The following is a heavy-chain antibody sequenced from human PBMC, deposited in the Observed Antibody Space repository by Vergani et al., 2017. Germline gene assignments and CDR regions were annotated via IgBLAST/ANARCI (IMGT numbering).Heavy chain of an antibody. CDR2: IYPGDSDT. J-gene: IGHJ4*02. CDR1: GYSFTSYW. Sequence: EVQLVQSGAEVKKPGESLKISCKGSGYSFTSYWIGWVRQMPGKGLEWMGIIYPGDSDTRYSPSFQGQVTISADKSISTAYLQWSSLKDSDTAMYYCARRNYYDSSGYHYFDYWGQGTLVTVSS. V-gene: IGHV5-51*01. CDR3: ARRNYYDSSGYHYFDY. D-gene: IGHD3-22*01.